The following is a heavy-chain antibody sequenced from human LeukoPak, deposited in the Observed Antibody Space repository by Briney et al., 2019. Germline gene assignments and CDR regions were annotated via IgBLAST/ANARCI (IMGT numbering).Heavy chain of an antibody. CDR3: AKLQSDGLRTYYGMDV. D-gene: IGHD4-17*01. J-gene: IGHJ6*02. V-gene: IGHV3-23*01. CDR2: ISGSGGST. CDR1: GFTFSSYA. Sequence: GGSLRLSCAASGFTFSSYAMSWVRQAPGKGLEWVSAISGSGGSTYYADSVKGRFTISRDNSKNTLYLQMNSLRAEDTAVYYCAKLQSDGLRTYYGMDVWGQGTTVTVSS.